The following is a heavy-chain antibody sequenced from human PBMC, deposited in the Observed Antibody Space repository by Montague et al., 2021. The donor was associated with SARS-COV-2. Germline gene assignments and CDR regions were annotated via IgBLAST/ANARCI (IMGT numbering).Heavy chain of an antibody. V-gene: IGHV3-23*01. D-gene: IGHD3-9*01. CDR3: ARLDIMTAYPYEH. CDR2: IRGNGGST. J-gene: IGHJ1*01. CDR1: GFTFSSYA. Sequence: SLRLSCAASGFTFSSYAMSWVRQAPGKGLEWVSGIRGNGGSTYYADSVKGRFTISRDNPKNTLYLQMNSLRAEDTAVYYCARLDIMTAYPYEHWGQGTLVTVSS.